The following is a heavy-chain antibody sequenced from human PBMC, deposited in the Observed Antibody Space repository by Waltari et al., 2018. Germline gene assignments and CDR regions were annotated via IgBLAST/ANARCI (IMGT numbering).Heavy chain of an antibody. Sequence: QVQLVQSGAEVKKPGSSVKVSCKASGGTFSSYAISWVRQAPGQGLEWMGGIIPICGTATYAQKFQGRVTITADESTSTAYMELSSLRSEDTAVYYCARDAPYYDSSGYSFYYFDYWGQGTLVTVSS. D-gene: IGHD3-22*01. V-gene: IGHV1-69*12. CDR1: GGTFSSYA. J-gene: IGHJ4*02. CDR3: ARDAPYYDSSGYSFYYFDY. CDR2: IIPICGTA.